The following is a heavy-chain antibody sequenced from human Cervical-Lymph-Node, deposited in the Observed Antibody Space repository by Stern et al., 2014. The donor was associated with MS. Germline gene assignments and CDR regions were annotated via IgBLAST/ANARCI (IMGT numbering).Heavy chain of an antibody. J-gene: IGHJ4*02. CDR2: ITPVFGTT. CDR3: ARGGGLVGYFDY. D-gene: IGHD1-26*01. Sequence: VQLVESEAEVKKPGSSGKVSCKASGDTFSSYAINWVRQVPGQGLEWMGGITPVFGTTNYAQKFQGRVTITADKSTNTAYMELMTLRSEDTAVYYCARGGGLVGYFDYWGQGTLVSVSS. CDR1: GDTFSSYA. V-gene: IGHV1-69*06.